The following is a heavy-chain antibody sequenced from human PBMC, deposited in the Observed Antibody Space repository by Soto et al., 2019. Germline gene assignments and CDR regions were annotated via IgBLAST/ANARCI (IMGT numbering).Heavy chain of an antibody. V-gene: IGHV1-46*01. CDR2: INPSGGST. D-gene: IGHD1-26*01. CDR1: GYAFTSYY. Sequence: ASVKVSFKASGYAFTSYYMHWVRQAPGQGLEWMGIINPSGGSTSYAQKFQGRVTMTRDTSTSTVYIDLSSLRSEDTAVYYCASSGRARYYYGMDVWGQGTTVTVSS. CDR3: ASSGRARYYYGMDV. J-gene: IGHJ6*02.